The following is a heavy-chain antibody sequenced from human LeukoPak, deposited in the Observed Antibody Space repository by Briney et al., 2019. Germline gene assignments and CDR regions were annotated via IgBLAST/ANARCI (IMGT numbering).Heavy chain of an antibody. J-gene: IGHJ4*02. CDR3: ARGSLGGYDFDY. CDR1: GGSISSGGYY. V-gene: IGHV4-61*02. Sequence: SQTLSLTCTVSGGSISSGGYYWSWIRQPAGKGLEWIGRIYTSGSTNYNPSLKSRVTISVDTSKNQFSLKLSSVTAADTAVYYCARGSLGGYDFDYWGQGTLVTVSS. CDR2: IYTSGST. D-gene: IGHD3-16*01.